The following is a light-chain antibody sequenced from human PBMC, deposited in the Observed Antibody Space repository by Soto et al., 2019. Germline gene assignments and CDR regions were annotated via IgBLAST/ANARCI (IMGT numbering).Light chain of an antibody. Sequence: ETVMTQSPATLSVSPGERATLSCRASQSVSSALAWYQQKPGQAPRLLIYGASNRATDIPDRFSGSGSGTDFTLTISRLEPEDFAVYSCQQYGSSWTFGQGTKVDIK. CDR1: QSVSSA. CDR3: QQYGSSWT. CDR2: GAS. V-gene: IGKV3-20*01. J-gene: IGKJ1*01.